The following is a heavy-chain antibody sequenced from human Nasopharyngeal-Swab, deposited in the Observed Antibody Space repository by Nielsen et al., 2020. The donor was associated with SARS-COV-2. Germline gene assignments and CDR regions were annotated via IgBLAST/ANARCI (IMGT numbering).Heavy chain of an antibody. CDR1: GFTFSDSA. J-gene: IGHJ4*02. Sequence: LSLTCAASGFTFSDSAIHCVRQASGKGLEWVGRVRSKGNNYATAYSASVKGRFIIFRDDPTNTAYLQMNSLKTEDTAMYYCTRCGGGCYSGRDYWGQGTLVTVSS. D-gene: IGHD2-15*01. V-gene: IGHV3-73*01. CDR3: TRCGGGCYSGRDY. CDR2: VRSKGNNYAT.